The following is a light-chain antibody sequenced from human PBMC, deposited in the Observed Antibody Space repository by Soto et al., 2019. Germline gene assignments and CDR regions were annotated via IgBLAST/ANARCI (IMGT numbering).Light chain of an antibody. CDR2: GAS. CDR1: QSVSSN. J-gene: IGKJ5*01. V-gene: IGKV3-15*01. CDR3: QQYGSSLIT. Sequence: EIVMTQSPATLSVSPGERATLSCRASQSVSSNLAWYQQKPGQTPRVLIYGASTRAIGIPARFSGSGFGTEFTLTINSLQSEDFAVYYCQQYGSSLITFSQGTRLEIK.